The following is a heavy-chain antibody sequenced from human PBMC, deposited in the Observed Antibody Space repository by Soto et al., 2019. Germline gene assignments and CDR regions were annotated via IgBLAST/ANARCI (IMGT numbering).Heavy chain of an antibody. CDR3: ARDRGRDYYYYGMDV. J-gene: IGHJ6*02. D-gene: IGHD3-16*01. Sequence: ASVKVSCKAPGYTFTSYAMHWVRQAPGQRLEWMGWINAGNGNTKYSQKFQGRVTITRDTSASTAYMELSSLRSEDTAVYYCARDRGRDYYYYGMDVWGQGTTVTVSS. CDR2: INAGNGNT. CDR1: GYTFTSYA. V-gene: IGHV1-3*01.